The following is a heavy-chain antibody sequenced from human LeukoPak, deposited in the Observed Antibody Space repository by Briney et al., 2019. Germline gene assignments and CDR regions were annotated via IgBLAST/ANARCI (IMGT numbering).Heavy chain of an antibody. V-gene: IGHV3-53*01. D-gene: IGHD5-12*01. CDR3: ARDEIVATTKANYYYYMDV. J-gene: IGHJ6*03. Sequence: GGSLRLSCAASGFTVSGYYMSWVRQAPGKGLEWVSTIYSDGSTYYADSVKGRFIISRDNSKNTLYLQMYSLRVEDTAVYYCARDEIVATTKANYYYYMDVWGKGTTVTISS. CDR2: IYSDGST. CDR1: GFTVSGYY.